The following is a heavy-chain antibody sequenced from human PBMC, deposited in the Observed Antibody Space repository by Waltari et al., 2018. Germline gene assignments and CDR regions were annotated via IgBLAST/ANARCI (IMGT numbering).Heavy chain of an antibody. CDR2: ISYNERNR. CDR3: ARDYCDRTNCHGMDV. V-gene: IGHV3-30*04. J-gene: IGHJ6*02. Sequence: QVQLVESGGGVVQPGRSLRLSGAASEFTFRSYAMHWVRQAPGKGLEWVAVISYNERNRYYVDSVKGRFTISRDNSNKMLYLQMNSLRVEDTAVYYCARDYCDRTNCHGMDVWGQGTTVTVSS. D-gene: IGHD3-22*01. CDR1: EFTFRSYA.